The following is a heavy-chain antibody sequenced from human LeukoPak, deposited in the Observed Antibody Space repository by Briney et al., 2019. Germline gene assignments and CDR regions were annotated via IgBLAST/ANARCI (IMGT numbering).Heavy chain of an antibody. Sequence: SETLSLTCTVSGGSISSSSYYRGWIRQPPGKGLEWIGSIYYSGSTYYNPSLKSRVTISVDTSKNQFSLKLSSVTAADTAVYYCATLDTGIVGATHFFDYWGQGTLVTVSS. V-gene: IGHV4-39*07. J-gene: IGHJ4*02. CDR1: GGSISSSSYY. D-gene: IGHD1-26*01. CDR3: ATLDTGIVGATHFFDY. CDR2: IYYSGST.